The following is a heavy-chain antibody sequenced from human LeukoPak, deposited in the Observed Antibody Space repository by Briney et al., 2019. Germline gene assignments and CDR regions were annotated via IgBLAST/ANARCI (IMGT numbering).Heavy chain of an antibody. CDR2: IYYSGST. V-gene: IGHV4-61*01. Sequence: KTSETLSLTCTVSGGSVSGGSYYWSWIRQPPGKGLEWVGYIYYSGSTNYNPSLKSRVTISVDTSKNQFSLKLSSVTAADTAVYYCARDKYSSGLLDYYYGMDVWGQGTTVTVSS. J-gene: IGHJ6*02. CDR3: ARDKYSSGLLDYYYGMDV. D-gene: IGHD6-19*01. CDR1: GGSVSGGSYY.